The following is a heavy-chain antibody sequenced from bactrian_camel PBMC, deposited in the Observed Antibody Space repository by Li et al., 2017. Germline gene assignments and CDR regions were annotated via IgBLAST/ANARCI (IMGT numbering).Heavy chain of an antibody. CDR1: GDTYNC. D-gene: IGHD5*01. V-gene: IGHV3S53*01. Sequence: HVQLVESGGGSVQTGGSLRLACAFSGDTYNCMGWFRQAPGSEREPVAIIDSDGGTEYVDSVKGRLTVSRDNAKNTMYLQMNSLRSEDTALYYCASLALGGGQYGYRGQGTQVTVS. J-gene: IGHJ4*01. CDR2: IDSDGGT.